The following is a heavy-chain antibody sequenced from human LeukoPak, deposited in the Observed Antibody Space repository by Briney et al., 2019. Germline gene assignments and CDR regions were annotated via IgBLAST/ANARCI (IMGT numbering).Heavy chain of an antibody. CDR1: GFTISTYW. J-gene: IGHJ2*01. V-gene: IGHV3-7*01. Sequence: GGSLRLSCAASGFTISTYWMIWVRHAPGKGLECVANIKPDGREKYYVDSVKGRFTVSRDNSRNSLFLQMNNLRAEDTAVYYCASGQGWHFDLWGRGTLVTVSS. CDR3: ASGQGWHFDL. CDR2: IKPDGREK.